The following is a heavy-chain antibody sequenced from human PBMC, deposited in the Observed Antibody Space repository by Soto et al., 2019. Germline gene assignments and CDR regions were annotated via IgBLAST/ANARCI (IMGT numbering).Heavy chain of an antibody. CDR3: ARIDCTGNNCNPYYHYGMDV. CDR2: ICYDGGTK. Sequence: PGGSLRLSCGASGFTFHTYGMHWVRQVPGKGLQWVAVICYDGGTKYYADSVRGRFTVSRDNSNNTLYLQMNSLRDEDTAVYYCARIDCTGNNCNPYYHYGMDVWGQGTTVTVSS. V-gene: IGHV3-33*01. CDR1: GFTFHTYG. J-gene: IGHJ6*02. D-gene: IGHD2-8*02.